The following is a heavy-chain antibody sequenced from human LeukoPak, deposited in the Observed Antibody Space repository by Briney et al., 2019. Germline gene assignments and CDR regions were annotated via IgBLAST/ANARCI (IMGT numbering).Heavy chain of an antibody. CDR3: ARVEARSSDDSGYPF. D-gene: IGHD5-12*01. J-gene: IGHJ4*02. CDR2: INPNNGGT. Sequence: GASVKVSCKASGYSFTSFYVHWVRQAPGQGPEWMGWINPNNGGTNYARQFQGRVTLTRDTSINTAYMDLTRLTSDDTAVYYCARVEARSSDDSGYPFWGQGTLVTVSS. CDR1: GYSFTSFY. V-gene: IGHV1-2*02.